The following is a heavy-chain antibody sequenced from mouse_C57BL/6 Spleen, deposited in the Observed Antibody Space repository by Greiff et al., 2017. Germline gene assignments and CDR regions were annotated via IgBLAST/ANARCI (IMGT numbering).Heavy chain of an antibody. CDR2: INPNNGGT. D-gene: IGHD1-1*01. CDR1: GYTFTDYN. CDR3: AKVTTVVEGAMDD. J-gene: IGHJ4*01. Sequence: VQLQQSGPELVKPGASVKMSCKASGYTFTDYNMHWVKQSHGKSLEWIGYINPNNGGTSYNQKFKVKATLTVNKSSSTAYMELRSLTSEDSAVYYCAKVTTVVEGAMDDWGQGTSVTVSS. V-gene: IGHV1-22*01.